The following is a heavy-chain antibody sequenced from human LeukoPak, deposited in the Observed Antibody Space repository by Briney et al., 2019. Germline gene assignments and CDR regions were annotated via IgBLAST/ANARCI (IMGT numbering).Heavy chain of an antibody. CDR3: AKVTVVVVAATPSDY. D-gene: IGHD2-15*01. Sequence: PEGSLRLSCAASGFTFSSYGMHRVRQAPGKGLEWVAFIRYDGSNKYYADSVKGRFTISRDSSKNTLYLQMNSLRAEDTAVYYCAKVTVVVVAATPSDYWGQGTLVTVSS. CDR2: IRYDGSNK. V-gene: IGHV3-30*02. CDR1: GFTFSSYG. J-gene: IGHJ4*02.